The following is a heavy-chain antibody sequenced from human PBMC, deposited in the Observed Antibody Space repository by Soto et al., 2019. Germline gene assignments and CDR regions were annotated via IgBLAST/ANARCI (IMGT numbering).Heavy chain of an antibody. CDR1: GFTFSSYA. J-gene: IGHJ6*03. CDR3: AKHVQIFYYYYYMDV. CDR2: ISCSGGST. D-gene: IGHD3-3*01. Sequence: EVQLLESGGGLVQPGGSLRLSCAASGFTFSSYAMSWVRQAPGKGLEWVSAISCSGGSTYYADSVKGRFTISRDNSKHTLYLQMNSLRAEDTAVYYCAKHVQIFYYYYYMDVWGKGTTVTVSS. V-gene: IGHV3-23*01.